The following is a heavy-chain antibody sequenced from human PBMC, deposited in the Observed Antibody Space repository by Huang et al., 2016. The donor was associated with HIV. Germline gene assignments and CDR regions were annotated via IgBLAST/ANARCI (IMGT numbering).Heavy chain of an antibody. V-gene: IGHV1-69*13. Sequence: QVQLVQSGAEVKKPGSSVKLSCQSSGGGSSSYAISWVRQARGQGLEWMGGIIPIFGTTDYATRFQGRVTITADDSTNTAYIELSSLEYDDTALYYCARAGPRWGLATIWTLVYWGQGTLVTVSS. CDR1: GGGSSSYA. CDR3: ARAGPRWGLATIWTLVY. CDR2: IIPIFGTT. D-gene: IGHD5-12*01. J-gene: IGHJ4*02.